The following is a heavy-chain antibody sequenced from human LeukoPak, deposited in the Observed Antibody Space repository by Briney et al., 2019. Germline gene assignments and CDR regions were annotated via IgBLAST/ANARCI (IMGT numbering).Heavy chain of an antibody. CDR2: IWYDGDNK. V-gene: IGHV3-33*06. CDR3: AKARATYLYDTSGYSALDY. Sequence: GGSLRRSCAASRFTFSSYVMHWVRQAPGKGLEWVALIWYDGDNKYCSDSVKGRFTISRDNSKNTLYLQMNSLRAEDTAVYYCAKARATYLYDTSGYSALDYWGQGTLVTVSS. D-gene: IGHD3-22*01. J-gene: IGHJ4*02. CDR1: RFTFSSYV.